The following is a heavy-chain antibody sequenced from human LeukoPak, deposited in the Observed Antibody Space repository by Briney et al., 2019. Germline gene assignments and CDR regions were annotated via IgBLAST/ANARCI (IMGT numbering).Heavy chain of an antibody. J-gene: IGHJ4*02. Sequence: GGSLRLSCAASGFTVSSNYMSWVRQAPGKGLEWGSVIFSVNTTYYADSVKGRSTIPRDNAKNSLYLQRNSLRGEDTAVYYCARSSRELGGYAPWELMPVFDYWGQGTLVTVSS. V-gene: IGHV3-53*01. CDR2: IFSVNTT. CDR3: ARSSRELGGYAPWELMPVFDY. CDR1: GFTVSSNY. D-gene: IGHD1-7*01.